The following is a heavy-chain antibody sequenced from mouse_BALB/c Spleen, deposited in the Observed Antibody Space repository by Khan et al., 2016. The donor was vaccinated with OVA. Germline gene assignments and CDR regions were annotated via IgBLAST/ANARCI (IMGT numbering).Heavy chain of an antibody. CDR2: IDPANDYT. J-gene: IGHJ3*01. CDR3: ARIIYYDGSY. V-gene: IGHV14-3*02. Sequence: VQLKQSGAEFVKPGASVTLSFTASDFNIEDTYVHWVKQWPEQGLEWIGRIDPANDYTKYDPKFQGKATITADTSSNTAYLHLNSLTSEDTAVYYCARIIYYDGSYWGQGILVTVSA. CDR1: DFNIEDTY. D-gene: IGHD2-4*01.